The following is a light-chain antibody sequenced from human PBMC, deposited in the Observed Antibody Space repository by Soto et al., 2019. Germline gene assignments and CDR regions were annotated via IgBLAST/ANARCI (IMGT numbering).Light chain of an antibody. CDR2: GAS. J-gene: IGKJ5*01. V-gene: IGKV3-20*01. CDR1: QSISNY. Sequence: EIVMTQSPATLSVSPWERATLSCRASQSISNYVAWYQQKPGQAPRLLIYGASSRATGIPDRFSGSGSGTDFTLTSIRLEPEDFAVYDCQQYGSSPITFGQGTRLEIK. CDR3: QQYGSSPIT.